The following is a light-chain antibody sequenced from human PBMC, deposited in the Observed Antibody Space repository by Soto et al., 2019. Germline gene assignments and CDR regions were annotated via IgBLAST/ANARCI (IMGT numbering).Light chain of an antibody. J-gene: IGLJ2*01. Sequence: SYELTQPLSLSVALGQTAMITCGGKNIGSENVHWYQQKPGQAPVLVIYRDNNRPSGIPERFSGFNSGNTATLTIIRVLAGDEADYYCQVWASNTVLFGGGTKLTVL. CDR3: QVWASNTVL. CDR2: RDN. V-gene: IGLV3-9*01. CDR1: NIGSEN.